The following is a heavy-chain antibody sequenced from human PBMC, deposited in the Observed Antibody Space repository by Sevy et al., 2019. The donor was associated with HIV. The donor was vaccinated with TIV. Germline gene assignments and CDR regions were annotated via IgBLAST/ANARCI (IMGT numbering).Heavy chain of an antibody. CDR2: ISPHNGDT. V-gene: IGHV1-18*01. Sequence: ASVKVSCKVSGYTFNTYRIHWVRQAPGQGLEWMGWISPHNGDTNYAPRLQGRVTMLTDTSSRTAYMELKCLRSDDTAVYYCARAYCSGGRCYSLASWGQGTLVTVSS. CDR3: ARAYCSGGRCYSLAS. D-gene: IGHD2-15*01. J-gene: IGHJ5*02. CDR1: GYTFNTYR.